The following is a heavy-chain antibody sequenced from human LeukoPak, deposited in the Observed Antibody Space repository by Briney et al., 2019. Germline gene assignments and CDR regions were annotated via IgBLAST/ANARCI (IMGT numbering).Heavy chain of an antibody. D-gene: IGHD4-17*01. CDR3: ARRSRTVKAYDY. J-gene: IGHJ4*02. CDR1: GGSISSEYY. V-gene: IGHV4-30-4*01. CDR2: IYYSGTT. Sequence: SSETLSLTCTVSGGSISSEYYWSWIRQPPGKGLEWIGYIYYSGTTSYNPSLKSRLSISIDTSKKQFFLKLNSVTAADTAVYYCARRSRTVKAYDYWGQGTLVTVSS.